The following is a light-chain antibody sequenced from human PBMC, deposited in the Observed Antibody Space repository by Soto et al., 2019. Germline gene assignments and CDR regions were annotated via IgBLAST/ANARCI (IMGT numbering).Light chain of an antibody. V-gene: IGLV2-14*03. J-gene: IGLJ1*01. Sequence: QSVLTQPASVSGSPGQSITISCTGTSSDIGGYDHVAWYQQFPGKSPKLIIYAVSDRPSGVSDRFSGSKSGISASLTISGLQTEDEADYYCISYTDRQSYLFGTGTKGTVL. CDR3: ISYTDRQSYL. CDR1: SSDIGGYDH. CDR2: AVS.